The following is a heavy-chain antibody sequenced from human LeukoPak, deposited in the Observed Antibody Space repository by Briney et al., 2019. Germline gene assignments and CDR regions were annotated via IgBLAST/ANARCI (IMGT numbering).Heavy chain of an antibody. J-gene: IGHJ6*02. Sequence: GASVKVSCKASGYTFTSYYMHWVRQAPGQGPEWMGIINPSGGSTSYAQKFQGRVTMTEDTSTDTAYMELSSLRSEDTAVYYCATDSSRQLSMDVWGQGTTVTVSS. CDR2: INPSGGST. CDR1: GYTFTSYY. V-gene: IGHV1-46*01. CDR3: ATDSSRQLSMDV. D-gene: IGHD5-24*01.